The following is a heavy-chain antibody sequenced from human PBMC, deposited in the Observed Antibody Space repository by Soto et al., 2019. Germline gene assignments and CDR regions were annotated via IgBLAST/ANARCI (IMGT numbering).Heavy chain of an antibody. CDR2: IYYSGST. D-gene: IGHD3-3*01. Sequence: SETLSLTCTVSGGSISSYYWSWIRQPPGKGLEWIGYIYYSGSTNYNPSLKSRVTISVDTSKNQFSLKLSSVTAADTAVYYCARQGYDFWSGYPGKGWFDPWGQGTLVTVSS. CDR1: GGSISSYY. V-gene: IGHV4-59*08. J-gene: IGHJ5*02. CDR3: ARQGYDFWSGYPGKGWFDP.